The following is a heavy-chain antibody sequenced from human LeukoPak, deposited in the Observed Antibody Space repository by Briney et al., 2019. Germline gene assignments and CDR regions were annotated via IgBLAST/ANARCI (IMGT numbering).Heavy chain of an antibody. Sequence: SVKVSCKASGGTFSSYAISWVRQAPGQGLEWMGGIIPIFGTANYAQKFQGRVTITADESTSTAYMELSSLRSEDTAVYYCARDVDTAMAYWYFDLWGRGTLVTVSS. V-gene: IGHV1-69*13. CDR1: GGTFSSYA. J-gene: IGHJ2*01. CDR2: IIPIFGTA. CDR3: ARDVDTAMAYWYFDL. D-gene: IGHD5-18*01.